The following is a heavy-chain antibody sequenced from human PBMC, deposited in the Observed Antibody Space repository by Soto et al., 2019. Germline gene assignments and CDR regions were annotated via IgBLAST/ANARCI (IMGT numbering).Heavy chain of an antibody. CDR1: GGTFRNYT. V-gene: IGHV1-69*02. Sequence: SVKLSCKASGGTFRNYTISWVRQAPGQGLEWMGRIIPILGIANYAQRFQGRVTITADKSTSTAYMELSSLRSEDTAVYYCARVGTTFDYWGQGTLVTVSS. D-gene: IGHD1-26*01. CDR2: IIPILGIA. J-gene: IGHJ4*02. CDR3: ARVGTTFDY.